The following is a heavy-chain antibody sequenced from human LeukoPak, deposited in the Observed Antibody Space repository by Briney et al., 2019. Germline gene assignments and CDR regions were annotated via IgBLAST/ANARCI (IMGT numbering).Heavy chain of an antibody. D-gene: IGHD2-8*01. CDR3: ANNGVSPNYYYGMNV. Sequence: PGRSLRLSCATSGFTFSSYGMHWVRQGPGKGLEWVAVIWYDGSNIHYADSVQGRFTISRDSSKNTLYLQMNSLRAEDTGVYYCANNGVSPNYYYGMNVWGQGTTVTVSS. CDR1: GFTFSSYG. V-gene: IGHV3-33*06. J-gene: IGHJ6*02. CDR2: IWYDGSNI.